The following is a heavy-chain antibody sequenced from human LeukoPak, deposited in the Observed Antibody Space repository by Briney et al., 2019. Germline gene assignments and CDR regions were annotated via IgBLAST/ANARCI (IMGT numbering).Heavy chain of an antibody. CDR2: IYWNDDK. Sequence: KRSGPTLVNPTQPLTLTCTFSGFSLSTSGVGVGWIRQPPGKALERLALIYWNDDKRYSPSLKSRLTITKDTSKNRVVLTMTNMDPVDTATYYCAASEQLVCFDYWGQGTLVTVSS. CDR3: AASEQLVCFDY. V-gene: IGHV2-5*01. D-gene: IGHD6-6*01. J-gene: IGHJ4*02. CDR1: GFSLSTSGVG.